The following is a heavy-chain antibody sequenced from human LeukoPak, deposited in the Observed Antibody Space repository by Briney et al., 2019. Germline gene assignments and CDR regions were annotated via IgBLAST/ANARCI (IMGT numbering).Heavy chain of an antibody. J-gene: IGHJ6*02. D-gene: IGHD6-6*01. CDR2: IYYSGNT. CDR3: ARHSYSSSSPYQYYYYGMDV. V-gene: IGHV4-30-4*01. Sequence: PSETLSLTCTVSGGSISSGDYNWSWFRQPPGKGLEWIGYIYYSGNTYYNPSLKSRLTISVDTSKNQFSLKLSSVTAADTAVYYCARHSYSSSSPYQYYYYGMDVWGQGTTVTVSS. CDR1: GGSISSGDYN.